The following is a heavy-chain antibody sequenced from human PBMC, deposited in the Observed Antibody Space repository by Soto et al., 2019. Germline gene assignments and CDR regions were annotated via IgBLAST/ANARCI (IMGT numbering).Heavy chain of an antibody. J-gene: IGHJ4*02. V-gene: IGHV4-39*01. Sequence: XGTLTLTVTVSGGSLGSSSYYGGWIRQSPGKGLEWIGNIYYSGNTFYNPSLKSRVTISVDTSKNQFYLHLSSVTAADTAIFYCASIAAPGTTHFDFWGQGTLVTVSS. CDR1: GGSLGSSSYY. CDR3: ASIAAPGTTHFDF. CDR2: IYYSGNT. D-gene: IGHD6-13*01.